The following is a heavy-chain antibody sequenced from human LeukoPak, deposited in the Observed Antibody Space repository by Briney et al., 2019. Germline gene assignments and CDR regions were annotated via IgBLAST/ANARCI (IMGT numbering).Heavy chain of an antibody. V-gene: IGHV3-64*01. CDR1: GFTFGSYA. Sequence: GGSLRLSCAASGFTFGSYAMDWVRQAPGKGLEFVSAISSKGDITYYANSVKGRFIMSRDNSKNTLYLQMGSLRAEDMAVYYCARWGGGADYWGQGTLVTVSS. CDR2: ISSKGDIT. D-gene: IGHD3-10*01. CDR3: ARWGGGADY. J-gene: IGHJ4*02.